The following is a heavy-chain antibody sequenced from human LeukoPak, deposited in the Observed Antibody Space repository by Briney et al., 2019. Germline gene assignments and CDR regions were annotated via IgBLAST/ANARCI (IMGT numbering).Heavy chain of an antibody. V-gene: IGHV3-49*04. CDR2: IRSKAYGGTT. CDR3: TRAPIDDFWSGYYLRPSDY. D-gene: IGHD3-3*01. CDR1: GFTFSSYA. J-gene: IGHJ4*02. Sequence: PGGSLRLSCAASGFTFSSYAMSWVRQAPGKGLEWVGFIRSKAYGGTTEYAASVKGRFTISRDDSKSIAYLQMNSLKTEDTAVYYCTRAPIDDFWSGYYLRPSDYWGQGTLVTVSS.